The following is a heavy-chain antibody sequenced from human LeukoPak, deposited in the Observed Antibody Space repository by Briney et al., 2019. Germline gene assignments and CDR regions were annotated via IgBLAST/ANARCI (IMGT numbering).Heavy chain of an antibody. Sequence: GGSLRLSCTASGYTFSGYSMNWVRQAPGKGLEWVSYISGTSATIEYADSVQGRFTISRDNAKNSLYLQMNSLRAEDTAVYYCAKDRIRSAAAGLDYWGQGTLVTVSS. J-gene: IGHJ4*02. V-gene: IGHV3-48*04. D-gene: IGHD6-13*01. CDR1: GYTFSGYS. CDR2: ISGTSATI. CDR3: AKDRIRSAAAGLDY.